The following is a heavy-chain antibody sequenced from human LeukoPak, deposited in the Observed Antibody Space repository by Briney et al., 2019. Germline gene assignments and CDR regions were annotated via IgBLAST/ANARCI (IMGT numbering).Heavy chain of an antibody. CDR2: IKQDGSEK. D-gene: IGHD3-10*01. V-gene: IGHV3-7*03. CDR3: ARVRITMVRGVALDY. CDR1: GFTFSSYW. Sequence: GGSLRLSCGASGFTFSSYWMSWVRQAPGKGLEWVANIKQDGSEKYYVDSVKGRFTISRDNAKNSLYLQMNSLRAEDTAVYYCARVRITMVRGVALDYWGQGTLVTVSS. J-gene: IGHJ4*02.